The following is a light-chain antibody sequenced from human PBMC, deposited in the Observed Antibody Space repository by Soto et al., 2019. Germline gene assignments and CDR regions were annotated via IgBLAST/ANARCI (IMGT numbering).Light chain of an antibody. V-gene: IGKV3-11*01. J-gene: IGKJ4*01. CDR1: QSVRSS. Sequence: EIVLTQSPATLSLYPGERATLSCRASQSVRSSLAWYQQRPGQAPRFLIYDASNRATGIPARFSGSGSETDFTLTISSLEPEDFAVYYCQQRSNWPPTFGGGTKVEIK. CDR2: DAS. CDR3: QQRSNWPPT.